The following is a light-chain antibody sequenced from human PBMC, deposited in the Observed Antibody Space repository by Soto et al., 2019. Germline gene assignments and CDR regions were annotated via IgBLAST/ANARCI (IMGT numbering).Light chain of an antibody. J-gene: IGKJ5*01. CDR2: GAS. V-gene: IGKV3-15*01. Sequence: EIVMTQSPATLSVSPGERATLSCRASQSVSSNLAWYQQKPGQAPRLLIYGASNRATGIPARFSGSGSGTEFTLTISRLQSEDFAVYYCQQYNDRPPITFGQGTRLEIK. CDR1: QSVSSN. CDR3: QQYNDRPPIT.